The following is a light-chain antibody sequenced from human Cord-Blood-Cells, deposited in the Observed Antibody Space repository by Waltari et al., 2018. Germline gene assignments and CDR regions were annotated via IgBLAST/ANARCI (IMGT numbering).Light chain of an antibody. CDR3: QQYGSSPIT. V-gene: IGKV3-20*01. Sequence: EIVLTQSPGTLSLSPGERATLSCRASQSVSSSYLAWYQQKPGQAPWLLIYGASSRATGIPDRVSGSGSGTDFTLTISRLEPEDFAVDYCQQYGSSPITFGQGTRLEIK. J-gene: IGKJ5*01. CDR2: GAS. CDR1: QSVSSSY.